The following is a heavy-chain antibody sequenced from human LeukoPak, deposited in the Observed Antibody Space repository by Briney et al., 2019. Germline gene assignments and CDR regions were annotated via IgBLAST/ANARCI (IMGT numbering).Heavy chain of an antibody. CDR1: GFTFDDYA. CDR2: ISWNSGSI. V-gene: IGHV3-9*01. D-gene: IGHD3-22*01. CDR3: AKDMGSYDSSGLDY. Sequence: SLRLSCAASGFTFDDYAMHWVRQAPGKGLEWVSGISWNSGSIGYADSVKGRFTISRDNAKNSLYLQMNSLRAEDTALYYCAKDMGSYDSSGLDYWGQGTLVTVSS. J-gene: IGHJ4*02.